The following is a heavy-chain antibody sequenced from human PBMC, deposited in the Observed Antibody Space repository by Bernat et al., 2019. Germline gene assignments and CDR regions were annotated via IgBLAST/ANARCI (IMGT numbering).Heavy chain of an antibody. V-gene: IGHV3-48*01. Sequence: EVQLVESGGGLVQPGGSLRLSCAASGFTFSGYGMHWVRQAPGKGLEWVSCISTSSTTYDADSVKGRLTISRDNGKDSLYLQMSSLRAEDTAVYYCACVRWLQGGAQYYFDYWGQGTLVTVSS. D-gene: IGHD5-24*01. CDR2: ISTSSTT. CDR3: ACVRWLQGGAQYYFDY. J-gene: IGHJ4*02. CDR1: GFTFSGYG.